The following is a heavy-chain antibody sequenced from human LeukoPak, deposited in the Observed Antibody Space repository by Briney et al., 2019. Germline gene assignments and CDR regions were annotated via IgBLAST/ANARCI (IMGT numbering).Heavy chain of an antibody. V-gene: IGHV1-18*01. Sequence: GASATVSCKASGYRFSSYGIGWVRQAPGQGLEWMGWISAYNGDTNSAQKFQGRVTMTTDTSTSTAYMELRSLRSDDTAVYYCARPLTHYYDSSGRYGFGVWGQGTLVIVSS. CDR3: ARPLTHYYDSSGRYGFGV. CDR1: GYRFSSYG. D-gene: IGHD3-22*01. CDR2: ISAYNGDT. J-gene: IGHJ3*01.